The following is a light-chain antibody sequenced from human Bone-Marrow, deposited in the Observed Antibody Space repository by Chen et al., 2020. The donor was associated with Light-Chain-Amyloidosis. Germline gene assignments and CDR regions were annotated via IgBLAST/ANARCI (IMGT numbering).Light chain of an antibody. J-gene: IGLJ3*02. Sequence: QAVLTQPASLSASPGASASLTCTLLSGINVGTYRRYWYQQKPGSPPQYLLRYKSDSAKQQGSGVPGRFSGSKDASAKAGILLISGLQAADEADYYWRIWHSSAWVFGRGTKLTVL. V-gene: IGLV5-45*01. CDR3: RIWHSSAWV. CDR1: SGINVGTYR. CDR2: YKSDSAK.